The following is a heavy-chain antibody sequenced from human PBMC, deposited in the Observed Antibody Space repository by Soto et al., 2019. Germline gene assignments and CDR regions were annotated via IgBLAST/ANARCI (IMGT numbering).Heavy chain of an antibody. J-gene: IGHJ4*02. Sequence: SETLSLTCTVSGGSISSGDYYWSWIRQPPGKGLEWIGYIYYSGSTYYNPSLKSRVTISVDTSKNQFSLKLSSVTAADTAVYYCARDTCYYDSSGYYHLHFGYWGQGILVTVSS. CDR3: ARDTCYYDSSGYYHLHFGY. V-gene: IGHV4-30-4*01. CDR1: GGSISSGDYY. D-gene: IGHD3-22*01. CDR2: IYYSGST.